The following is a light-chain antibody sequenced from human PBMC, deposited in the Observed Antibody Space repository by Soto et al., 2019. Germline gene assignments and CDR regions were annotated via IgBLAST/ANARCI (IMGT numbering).Light chain of an antibody. CDR2: GAS. CDR3: QQYNKWRT. Sequence: EILLTQSPGTLSLSPWEIVTLSCRASQSVSSNYLAWYQQKPGQAPRLLIYGASTRATGIPARISGSGSGTEFTLTITSLQSEDFAVYYCQQYNKWRTFGQGTKVDIK. V-gene: IGKV3-15*01. J-gene: IGKJ1*01. CDR1: QSVSSN.